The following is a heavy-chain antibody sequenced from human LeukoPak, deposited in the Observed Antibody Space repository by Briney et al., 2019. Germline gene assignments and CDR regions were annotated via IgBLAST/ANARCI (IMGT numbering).Heavy chain of an antibody. CDR1: GDSISSNRYY. CDR2: FYYRGIP. Sequence: PSETLSLTCTVSGDSISSNRYYWGWLRQPPGQVLEWIGSFYYRGIPYYNPSLKSRVTISVDTSKNQFSLRLSSVTAAGTAIYYCARQSCTDTSCTVFRWYFDLWGRGTLVTVSS. CDR3: ARQSCTDTSCTVFRWYFDL. J-gene: IGHJ2*01. D-gene: IGHD2-2*01. V-gene: IGHV4-39*01.